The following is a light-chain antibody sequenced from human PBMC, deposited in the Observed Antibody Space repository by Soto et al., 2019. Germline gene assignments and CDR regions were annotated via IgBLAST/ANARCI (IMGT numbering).Light chain of an antibody. J-gene: IGLJ1*01. CDR3: SSYTNSRPFV. CDR2: DVS. Sequence: QSALTQPASVSGSPGQSITISCTGTSSDVGGYNYVSWYQQHPGKAPKLMIYDVSNWPSGASNRFSGSKSGNTASLTISGLQAEDEADYYCSSYTNSRPFVFGTGTKVTVL. CDR1: SSDVGGYNY. V-gene: IGLV2-14*01.